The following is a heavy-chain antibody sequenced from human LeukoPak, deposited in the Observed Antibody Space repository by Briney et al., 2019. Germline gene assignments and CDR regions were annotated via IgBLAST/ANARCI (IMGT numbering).Heavy chain of an antibody. D-gene: IGHD4-23*01. V-gene: IGHV4-59*01. CDR1: GGSISSYY. J-gene: IGHJ4*02. Sequence: SETLSLTCTVSGGSISSYYWSWIRQPPGKGLEWIGYIYYSESTNYNPSLKSRVTISVDTSKNQFSLKLSSVTAADTAVYYCARSPTTVVTFFDYWGQGTLVTVSS. CDR3: ARSPTTVVTFFDY. CDR2: IYYSEST.